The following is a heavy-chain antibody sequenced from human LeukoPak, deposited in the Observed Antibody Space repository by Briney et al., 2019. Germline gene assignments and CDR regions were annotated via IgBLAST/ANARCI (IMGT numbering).Heavy chain of an antibody. D-gene: IGHD2-2*01. CDR2: IYYSGST. CDR1: GGSFSGYY. V-gene: IGHV4-59*08. Sequence: PSETLSLTCAVYGGSFSGYYWSWIRQPPGKGLEWIGYIYYSGSTNYNPSLKSRVTISVDTSKNQFSLKLSSVTAADTAVYYCASTIPAAIGIYHYGMDVWGQGTTVTVSS. J-gene: IGHJ6*02. CDR3: ASTIPAAIGIYHYGMDV.